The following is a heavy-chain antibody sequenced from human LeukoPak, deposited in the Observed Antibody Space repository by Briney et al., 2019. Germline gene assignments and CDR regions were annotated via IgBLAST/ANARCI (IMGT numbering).Heavy chain of an antibody. D-gene: IGHD6-6*01. Sequence: ASVKVSCKASGGTFSSYAISWVRQAPGQGLEWMGGIIPIFGTANYAQKFQGRVTITADESTSTAYMELSSLRSEDTAVYYCASFRSSSSSVDYWGQGTLVTVSS. J-gene: IGHJ4*02. CDR2: IIPIFGTA. V-gene: IGHV1-69*13. CDR3: ASFRSSSSSVDY. CDR1: GGTFSSYA.